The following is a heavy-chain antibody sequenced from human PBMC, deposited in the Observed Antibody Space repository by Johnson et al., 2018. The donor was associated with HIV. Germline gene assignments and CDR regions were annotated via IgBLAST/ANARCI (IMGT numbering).Heavy chain of an antibody. V-gene: IGHV3-20*04. J-gene: IGHJ3*02. CDR1: GFTFDDYG. CDR2: ISWNGGKT. D-gene: IGHD6-25*01. CDR3: ARSGLWREDQGAFDI. Sequence: VQLVESGGGLVKPGGSLRLSCAASGFTFDDYGISWVRQAPGKGLEWVSGISWNGGKTAYVDSVKGRFTFSRDNGKNSLYLHMNSLRAEDTALYYCARSGLWREDQGAFDIWGQGTMVTVSS.